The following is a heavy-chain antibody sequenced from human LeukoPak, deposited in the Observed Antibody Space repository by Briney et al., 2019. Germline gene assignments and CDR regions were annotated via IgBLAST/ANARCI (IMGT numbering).Heavy chain of an antibody. D-gene: IGHD2-2*01. CDR1: AYSSPSYW. V-gene: IGHV5-10-1*01. CDR2: IDPSDIYT. J-gene: IGHJ4*02. Sequence: GQSLTSSCKGPAYSSPSYWISWMRQMPGKALGWMGRIDPSDIYTNYSPSFQGHVTISADKSISIAYLQWSSLKASGTAMYYCARHVHRYCSSTSCHPLDYWGQGTLVTVSS. CDR3: ARHVHRYCSSTSCHPLDY.